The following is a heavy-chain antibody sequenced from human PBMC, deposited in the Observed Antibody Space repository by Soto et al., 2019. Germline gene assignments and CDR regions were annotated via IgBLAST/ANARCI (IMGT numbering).Heavy chain of an antibody. CDR2: MYPSGSS. CDR1: GGSISSPNW. Sequence: QVQLQESGPGLVKPSETLSLTCAVSGGSISSPNWWSWYRQPPGKGLEWIGEMYPSGSSNRNPSHNSRVTISLDTSKNHFSLKLTSLTAADTAMYYCAREGFDHRTDYWGQGIPVTVSS. J-gene: IGHJ4*02. CDR3: AREGFDHRTDY. V-gene: IGHV4-4*02.